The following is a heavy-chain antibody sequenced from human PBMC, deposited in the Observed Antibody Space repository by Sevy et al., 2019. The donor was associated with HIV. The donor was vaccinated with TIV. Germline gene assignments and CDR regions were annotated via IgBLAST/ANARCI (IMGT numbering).Heavy chain of an antibody. CDR3: ALERLSSNVAEYFQN. CDR2: ISYDATNK. V-gene: IGHV3-30-3*01. Sequence: GGSLRLSCAASGFTFTSYSMHWVRQAPGKGLEWVATISYDATNKHYADSVKGRFTISRDNSTNSLFLQMNSLRSEDTAVYYCALERLSSNVAEYFQNWGQGTLVTVSS. D-gene: IGHD1-1*01. J-gene: IGHJ1*01. CDR1: GFTFTSYS.